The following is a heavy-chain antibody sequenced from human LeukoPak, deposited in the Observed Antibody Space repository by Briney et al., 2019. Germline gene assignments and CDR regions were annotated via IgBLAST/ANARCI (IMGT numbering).Heavy chain of an antibody. V-gene: IGHV1-8*01. CDR1: GYTFTSYD. D-gene: IGHD3-10*01. Sequence: GASVKVSCKASGYTFTSYDINWVRQATGQGLEWMGWMNPNSGNTGYAQKFQGRVTMTRNTSISTAYTELSSLRSEDTAVYYCARVLLWFGEPHYGMDVWGQGTTVTVSS. CDR2: MNPNSGNT. J-gene: IGHJ6*02. CDR3: ARVLLWFGEPHYGMDV.